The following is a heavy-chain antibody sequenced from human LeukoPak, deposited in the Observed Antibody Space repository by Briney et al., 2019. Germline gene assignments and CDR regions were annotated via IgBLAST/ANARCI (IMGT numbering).Heavy chain of an antibody. V-gene: IGHV5-51*01. CDR3: ARRGATYSSSWYGVDWFDP. Sequence: PGESLKISCKGSGYSFTSYWIAWVRQMPGKGLEWMGIIYPGDSDTRYSPSFQGQVTISADKSIGTAYLQWSSLKASDTAMYYCARRGATYSSSWYGVDWFDPWGQGTLVTVSS. D-gene: IGHD6-13*01. CDR1: GYSFTSYW. CDR2: IYPGDSDT. J-gene: IGHJ5*02.